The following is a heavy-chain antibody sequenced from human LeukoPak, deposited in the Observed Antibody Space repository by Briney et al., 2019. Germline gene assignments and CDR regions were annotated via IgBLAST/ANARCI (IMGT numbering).Heavy chain of an antibody. CDR2: ITGSSSYI. CDR3: ASGFSSSPYFDY. V-gene: IGHV3-21*01. J-gene: IGHJ4*02. D-gene: IGHD6-6*01. Sequence: GGSLRLSCAASGFTFSSYEMNWVRQAPGKGLEWVSFITGSSSYIYYTDSVKGRFTISRDNAKNSLFLQMNSLRDEDTAVYYCASGFSSSPYFDYWGQGTLVTVSS. CDR1: GFTFSSYE.